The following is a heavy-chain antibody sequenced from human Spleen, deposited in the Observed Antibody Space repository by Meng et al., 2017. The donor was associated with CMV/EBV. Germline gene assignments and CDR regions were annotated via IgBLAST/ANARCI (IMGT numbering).Heavy chain of an antibody. V-gene: IGHV3-21*01. CDR3: ARDLSPMRSGSYES. Sequence: FSFFTYCSIWFLPAPPKPLVWFSSISSTCSYISYSASVNRRFTTSSANATTSLYLQMLSLIAADTAVYYCARDLSPMRSGSYESWGQGTLVTVSS. CDR2: ISSTCSYI. J-gene: IGHJ4*02. CDR1: FSFFTYC. D-gene: IGHD1-26*01.